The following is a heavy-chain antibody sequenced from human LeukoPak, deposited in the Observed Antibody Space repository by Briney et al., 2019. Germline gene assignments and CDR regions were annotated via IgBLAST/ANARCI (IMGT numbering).Heavy chain of an antibody. V-gene: IGHV5-51*01. CDR3: ARQGFGSGSYGY. CDR1: GYSFPSYW. Sequence: GESLQISCKGSGYSFPSYWIGWVRQAPGKGLEGMGIIYPSDSDTKYSPSFQGQVTISADKSISTAYLQWSSLKASDTAMYYCARQGFGSGSYGYWGQGPLVTVSS. J-gene: IGHJ4*02. D-gene: IGHD3-10*01. CDR2: IYPSDSDT.